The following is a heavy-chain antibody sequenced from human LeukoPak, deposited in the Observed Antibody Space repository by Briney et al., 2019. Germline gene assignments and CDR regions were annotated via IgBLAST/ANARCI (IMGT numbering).Heavy chain of an antibody. CDR1: GYTFTSYA. D-gene: IGHD3-16*01. CDR3: ARDRGGAGDFDY. J-gene: IGHJ4*02. CDR2: INAGNGNT. V-gene: IGHV1-3*01. Sequence: APVNVSCKASGYTFTSYAMHWVRQAPGQRLEWMGWINAGNGNTKYSQKFQGRVTITRDTSASTAYMELSSLRSEDTAVYYCARDRGGAGDFDYWGQGTLVTVSS.